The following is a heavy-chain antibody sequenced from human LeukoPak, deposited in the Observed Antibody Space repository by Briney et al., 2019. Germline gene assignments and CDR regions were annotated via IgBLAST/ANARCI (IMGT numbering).Heavy chain of an antibody. CDR2: MNPNSGNT. Sequence: GASVKVSCKASGYTFTSYDINWVRQAPGQGLEWMGWMNPNSGNTGYAQKFQGRVTITRNTSISTAYMELSSLRSEDTAVYYCARDDYYDSSGLFDYWGQGTLVTVSP. D-gene: IGHD3-22*01. CDR1: GYTFTSYD. CDR3: ARDDYYDSSGLFDY. V-gene: IGHV1-8*03. J-gene: IGHJ4*02.